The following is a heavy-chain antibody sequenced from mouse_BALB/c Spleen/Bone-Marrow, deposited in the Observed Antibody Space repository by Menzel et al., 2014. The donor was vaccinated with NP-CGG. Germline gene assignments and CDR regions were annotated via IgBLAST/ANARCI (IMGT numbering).Heavy chain of an antibody. V-gene: IGHV5-9-2*01. CDR1: GFTFSSYA. D-gene: IGHD2-4*01. CDR2: ISGGGSYT. Sequence: EVHLVESGGGLVKPGGSLKLSCAASGFTFSSYAMSWVRQTPEKRLEWVATISGGGSYTFYPDSVKGRFTISRDNAKNNLYLQLSSLRSEDTALYYCARHAYYDQTEVSFVYWGQGTLVTVSA. J-gene: IGHJ3*01. CDR3: ARHAYYDQTEVSFVY.